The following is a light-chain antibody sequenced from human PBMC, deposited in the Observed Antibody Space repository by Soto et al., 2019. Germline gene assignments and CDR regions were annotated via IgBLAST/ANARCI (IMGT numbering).Light chain of an antibody. CDR2: DVS. CDR3: SSYTSITTLGRV. V-gene: IGLV2-14*03. J-gene: IGLJ3*02. Sequence: QSALTQPASVSGSPGQSITISCTGTSSDVGGFNYVSWYQRHPGKAPKLMIYDVSNRPSGVSDRFSGSKSGNTASLTISGLQAEDEADYYCSSYTSITTLGRVFGGGTKLTVL. CDR1: SSDVGGFNY.